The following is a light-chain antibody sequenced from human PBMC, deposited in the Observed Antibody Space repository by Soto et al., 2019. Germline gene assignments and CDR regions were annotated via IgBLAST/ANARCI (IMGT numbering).Light chain of an antibody. J-gene: IGKJ2*01. Sequence: DIQMTQSPSTLSASVGARVTITCRASQSIDSWLAWYQQKPGKAPKLLIYDASILESGVPSRFSGSGSGTEFTLTISSLQPDDFATYYCQQCNSNPYTFGQGTKLEIK. CDR3: QQCNSNPYT. CDR1: QSIDSW. CDR2: DAS. V-gene: IGKV1-5*01.